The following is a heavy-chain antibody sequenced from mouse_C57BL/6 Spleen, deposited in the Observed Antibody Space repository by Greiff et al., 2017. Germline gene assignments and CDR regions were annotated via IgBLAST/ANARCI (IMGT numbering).Heavy chain of an antibody. CDR1: GYSITSGYY. D-gene: IGHD1-1*01. CDR2: ISYDGSN. CDR3: ARTAYYGSSYAMDY. Sequence: DVQLQESGPGLVKPSQSLSLTCSVTGYSITSGYYWNWIRQFPGNKLEWMGYISYDGSNNYNPSLKNRISITRDTSKNQFFLKLNSVTTEDTATYYCARTAYYGSSYAMDYWGQGTSVTVSS. J-gene: IGHJ4*01. V-gene: IGHV3-6*01.